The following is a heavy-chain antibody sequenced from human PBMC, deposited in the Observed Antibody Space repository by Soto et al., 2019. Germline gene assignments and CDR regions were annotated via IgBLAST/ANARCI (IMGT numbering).Heavy chain of an antibody. Sequence: QVQLVQSGAEVKKPGSSVKVSCKASGGTFSSYAISWVRQAPGQGLEWMGGIIPIFGTANYAQKFQGRVTITADESTSTAYMELSSLRSEDTAVYYCARDWPSGGGKPFDAFDIWGQGTMVTVSA. D-gene: IGHD2-15*01. CDR2: IIPIFGTA. CDR3: ARDWPSGGGKPFDAFDI. CDR1: GGTFSSYA. V-gene: IGHV1-69*01. J-gene: IGHJ3*02.